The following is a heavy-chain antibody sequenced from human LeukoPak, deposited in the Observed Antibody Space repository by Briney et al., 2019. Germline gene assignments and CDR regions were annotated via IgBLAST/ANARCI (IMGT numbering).Heavy chain of an antibody. CDR2: IRGDTGDT. J-gene: IGHJ5*01. D-gene: IGHD3-10*01. Sequence: WASVTVSCKTSGYTLSDYYMHWVRQAPGQGLEWMGWIRGDTGDTDSPQKFQGRVTMTRDTSTNTAYMELSRLTFDDTAIYFCARVRGNCCDLCGHETMVTVSS. V-gene: IGHV1-2*02. CDR3: ARVRGNCCDL. CDR1: GYTLSDYY.